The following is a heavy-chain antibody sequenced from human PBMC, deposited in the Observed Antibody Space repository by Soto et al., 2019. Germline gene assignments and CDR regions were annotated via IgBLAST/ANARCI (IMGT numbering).Heavy chain of an antibody. CDR3: ARQRPTDGRWEFANYYGMDV. Sequence: SETLSLTCTVSGGSISGYYWSWIRQPPGKGLEWIGNVYYSGGAKYNPSVKRRVSISVDTSKNQFSLKPSSVTAADTAVYYCARQRPTDGRWEFANYYGMDVWGQGTPVTVSS. CDR1: GGSISGYY. D-gene: IGHD1-26*01. J-gene: IGHJ6*02. V-gene: IGHV4-59*08. CDR2: VYYSGGA.